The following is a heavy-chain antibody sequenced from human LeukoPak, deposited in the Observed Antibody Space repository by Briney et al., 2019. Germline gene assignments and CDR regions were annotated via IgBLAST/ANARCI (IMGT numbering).Heavy chain of an antibody. D-gene: IGHD2-15*01. V-gene: IGHV4-59*01. CDR1: GGSISSYY. CDR3: ARGGSDWFDP. Sequence: SETLSLTCTVSGGSISSYYWSWIRQPPGKGLEWIGYIYYSGSTNYNPSLKSRVTISVDTSKNQFSLKLSSVTAADTAVYYCARGGSDWFDPWGQGTLVTVSS. CDR2: IYYSGST. J-gene: IGHJ5*02.